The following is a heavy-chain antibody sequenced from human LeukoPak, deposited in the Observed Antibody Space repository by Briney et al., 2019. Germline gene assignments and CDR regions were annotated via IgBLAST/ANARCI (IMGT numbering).Heavy chain of an antibody. J-gene: IGHJ4*02. D-gene: IGHD3-10*01. CDR1: GVSIRSSSFY. V-gene: IGHV4-39*01. CDR3: SSRGGSEIRGDYYFDY. CDR2: IDYSGSI. Sequence: PSETLSLSCAVSGVSIRSSSFYWGWIRQTPGKGLEWIGRIDYSGSIYYNPSLRSLATISADTSQNQFSLKMRSETAADTPLYYWSSRGGSEIRGDYYFDYRGQGSLVTVSS.